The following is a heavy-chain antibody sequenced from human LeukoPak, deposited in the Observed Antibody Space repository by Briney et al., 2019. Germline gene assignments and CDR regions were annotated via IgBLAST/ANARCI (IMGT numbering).Heavy chain of an antibody. V-gene: IGHV4-59*01. D-gene: IGHD1-20*01. J-gene: IGHJ5*02. CDR1: GGSISSYY. Sequence: SETLSLTCIVSGGSISSYYWSWIRQPPGKGLEWIGYIHYSGSTNYNPSFKSRVTISIDKSKNQFSLKLSSVTATDTGVYYCARGLTLFDPWGQGTLVTVSS. CDR3: ARGLTLFDP. CDR2: IHYSGST.